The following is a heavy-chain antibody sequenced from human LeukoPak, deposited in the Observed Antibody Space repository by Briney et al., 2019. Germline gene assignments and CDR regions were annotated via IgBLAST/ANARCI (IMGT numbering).Heavy chain of an antibody. Sequence: SGTLSLTCSVSGGSISSSTYYWGWIRQPPGKGLEWIGSIYYSGSTYYNPSLKSRVTISVDTSKNQFSLKLSSVTAADTAVYYCARSPGPNWFDPWGQGTLVTVSS. J-gene: IGHJ5*02. CDR2: IYYSGST. CDR1: GGSISSSTYY. V-gene: IGHV4-39*01. CDR3: ARSPGPNWFDP.